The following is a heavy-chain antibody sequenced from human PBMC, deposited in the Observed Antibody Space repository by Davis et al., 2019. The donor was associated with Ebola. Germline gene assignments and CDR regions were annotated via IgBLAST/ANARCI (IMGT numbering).Heavy chain of an antibody. CDR1: GGTFSSYA. CDR3: ASKSSGYYHEAFDI. J-gene: IGHJ3*02. D-gene: IGHD3-22*01. Sequence: SVKVSCKASGGTFSSYAISWVRQAPGQGLEWMGGIIPIFGTANYAQKFQGRVTITADESTSTAYMELSSLRSEDTAVYYCASKSSGYYHEAFDIWGQGTMVTVSS. CDR2: IIPIFGTA. V-gene: IGHV1-69*13.